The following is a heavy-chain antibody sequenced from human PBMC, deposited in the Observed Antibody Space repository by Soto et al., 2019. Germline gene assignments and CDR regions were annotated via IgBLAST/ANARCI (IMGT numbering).Heavy chain of an antibody. CDR3: AKADSSGYYYDQYAFDI. CDR2: ISGSGGST. Sequence: EVQLLESGGGLVQPGGSLRLSCAASGFTFSSYAMSWVRQAPGKGLEWVSAISGSGGSTYYADSVKGRFTISRDNSKNTLYLQMNSLRAEDTAVYYCAKADSSGYYYDQYAFDIWGQGTMVTVSS. CDR1: GFTFSSYA. J-gene: IGHJ3*02. D-gene: IGHD3-22*01. V-gene: IGHV3-23*01.